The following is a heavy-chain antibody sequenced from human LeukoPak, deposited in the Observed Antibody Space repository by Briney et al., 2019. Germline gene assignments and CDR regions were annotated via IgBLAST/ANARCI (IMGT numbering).Heavy chain of an antibody. CDR1: GGSISSSSYY. CDR3: ARDRPISQINSDFDY. D-gene: IGHD4-23*01. J-gene: IGHJ4*02. V-gene: IGHV4-39*07. Sequence: PSETLSLTCTVSGGSISSSSYYWGWIRQPPGKGLEWIGSIYYSGSTYYNPSLKSRVTISVDTSKNQFSLKLSSVTAADTAVYYCARDRPISQINSDFDYWGQGTLVTVSS. CDR2: IYYSGST.